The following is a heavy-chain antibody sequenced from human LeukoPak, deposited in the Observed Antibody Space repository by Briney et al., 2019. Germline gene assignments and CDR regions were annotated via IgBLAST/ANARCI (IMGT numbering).Heavy chain of an antibody. CDR2: ISYDGSNK. Sequence: PGGSLRLSCAASGFAFTSYTMHWVRQPPGKGLEWVAVISYDGSNKYYADSVKGRFTISRDNSKNTLYLQMNSLRAEDTAVYYCARDQRFLEWLTYYYHYGMDVWGQGTTVTVSS. CDR3: ARDQRFLEWLTYYYHYGMDV. V-gene: IGHV3-30-3*01. D-gene: IGHD3-3*01. CDR1: GFAFTSYT. J-gene: IGHJ6*02.